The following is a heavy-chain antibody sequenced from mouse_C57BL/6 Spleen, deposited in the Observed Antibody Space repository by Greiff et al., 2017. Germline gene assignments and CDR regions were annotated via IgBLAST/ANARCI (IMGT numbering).Heavy chain of an antibody. V-gene: IGHV1-53*01. Sequence: VQLLQPGTDLVKPGASVTLSCKASGYTFTSYWMHWVKPRPGQGLEWIGNINPSNGGTYYNAKFKSKATLTVDNSSSPAYMPLSSLTYEDSAVYFCARGGFAYWGQGTLVTGSA. CDR2: INPSNGGT. CDR3: ARGGFAY. J-gene: IGHJ3*01. CDR1: GYTFTSYW.